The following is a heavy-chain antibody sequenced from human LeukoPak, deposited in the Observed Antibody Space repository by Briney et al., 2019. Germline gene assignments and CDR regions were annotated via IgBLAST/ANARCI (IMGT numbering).Heavy chain of an antibody. J-gene: IGHJ6*02. V-gene: IGHV3-66*02. CDR3: ARGFGKAAANVFGGYTMDV. CDR1: GFTVDSNY. CDR2: IYTGGST. D-gene: IGHD6-13*01. Sequence: GGSLRLSCAASGFTVDSNYMSWVRQAPGKGLEWVSLIYTGGSTYYADSVRGRFTISRDNSKNTLNLQMNSLRPEDTAVYYCARGFGKAAANVFGGYTMDVWGQGTTVTVSS.